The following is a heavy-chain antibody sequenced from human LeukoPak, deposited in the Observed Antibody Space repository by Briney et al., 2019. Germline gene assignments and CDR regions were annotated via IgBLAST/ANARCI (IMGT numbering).Heavy chain of an antibody. CDR2: ISTSSSYI. CDR1: GFTFSSYS. CDR3: ARDRNSGYSGYAFDC. J-gene: IGHJ4*02. D-gene: IGHD5-12*01. Sequence: PGGSLRLTCVASGFTFSSYSMNWVRQAPGKGLEWVSSISTSSSYIYYADSVKGRFTISRDNAKNSLYLQMNSLRAEDTAVYYCARDRNSGYSGYAFDCWGQGTLVTVSS. V-gene: IGHV3-21*01.